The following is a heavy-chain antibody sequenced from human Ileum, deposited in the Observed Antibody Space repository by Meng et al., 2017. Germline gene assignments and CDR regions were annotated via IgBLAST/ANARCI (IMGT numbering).Heavy chain of an antibody. CDR1: GWSFSSYS. Sequence: WGAGLCSPPAPLPLPGGSDGWSFSSYSWSRIRQPPGQGLEWIGKINHSGSTNYNPSLKSRVTISVDTSKNQFSLKLSSVTAADTAVYYCARVSSMIMVYGGSYFDYWGQGTLVTVSS. J-gene: IGHJ4*02. D-gene: IGHD2-8*01. V-gene: IGHV4-34*01. CDR3: ARVSSMIMVYGGSYFDY. CDR2: INHSGST.